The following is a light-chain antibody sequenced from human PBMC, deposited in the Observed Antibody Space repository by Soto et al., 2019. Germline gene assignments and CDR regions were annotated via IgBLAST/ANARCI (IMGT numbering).Light chain of an antibody. Sequence: QSVLTQPASVFGSPGQSITISCTGTSSDVGGYNYVSWYQQHPGKAPKLMIYDVSNRPSGVSNRFSGSKSGNTASLTISGLQAEDEGDYYCSSYTRSNTYVFGTGTKVTVL. V-gene: IGLV2-14*03. CDR2: DVS. J-gene: IGLJ1*01. CDR1: SSDVGGYNY. CDR3: SSYTRSNTYV.